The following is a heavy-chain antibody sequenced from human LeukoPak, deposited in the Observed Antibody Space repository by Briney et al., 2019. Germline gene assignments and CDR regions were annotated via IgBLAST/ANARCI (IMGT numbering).Heavy chain of an antibody. V-gene: IGHV4-30-2*01. CDR2: IYHSGST. Sequence: SQTLSLTCAVSGGSIGSGGYSWSWIRQPPGKGLEWIGYIYHSGSTYYNPSLKSRVTISVDRSKNQFSLKLSSVTAADTAVYYCARGAYDYGDYGAFDIWGQGTMVTVSS. D-gene: IGHD4-17*01. CDR1: GGSIGSGGYS. J-gene: IGHJ3*02. CDR3: ARGAYDYGDYGAFDI.